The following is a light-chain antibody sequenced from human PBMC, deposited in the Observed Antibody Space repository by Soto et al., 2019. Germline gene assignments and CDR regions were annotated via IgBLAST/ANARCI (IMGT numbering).Light chain of an antibody. CDR1: NSNVGNNF. CDR2: DTN. Sequence: QSVLTQPPSVSAAPGQKITISCSGRNSNVGNNFVSWYQHLPGTAPKLLIYDTNKRPSGIPDRFSGSKSGTSATLGITGLQTGDEADYFCGTWDYSLSAVVFGGGTKLTVL. V-gene: IGLV1-51*01. J-gene: IGLJ2*01. CDR3: GTWDYSLSAVV.